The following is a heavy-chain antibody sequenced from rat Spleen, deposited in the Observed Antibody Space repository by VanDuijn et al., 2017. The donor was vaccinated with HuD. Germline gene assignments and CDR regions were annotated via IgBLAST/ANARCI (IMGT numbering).Heavy chain of an antibody. CDR3: ARGPYYYSSYVYWYFDF. Sequence: EVQLVESGGGLVQPGRSLQLSCAASGFTFSNYGMAWVRQAPTKGLEWVASISTGGGNTYYRDSVKGRFTISRDNAKSTLYLQMDSLRSEDTATYYCARGPYYYSSYVYWYFDFWGQGVMVTVSS. J-gene: IGHJ2*01. CDR1: GFTFSNYG. CDR2: ISTGGGNT. D-gene: IGHD1-2*01. V-gene: IGHV5S13*01.